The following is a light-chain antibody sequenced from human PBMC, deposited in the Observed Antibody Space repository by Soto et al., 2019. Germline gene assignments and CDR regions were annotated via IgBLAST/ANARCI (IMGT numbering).Light chain of an antibody. V-gene: IGKV1-12*01. CDR1: QSISTW. CDR2: EAS. J-gene: IGKJ5*01. Sequence: DIQMTQSTSSVSASVGDRVTITCRASQSISTWLAWYQQKPGTVPKLLIYEASSLQSGVPSRFSGSGAGTDFTLTISSLQPEDFGTYYCQQGDSFPITFGQGTRLEIQ. CDR3: QQGDSFPIT.